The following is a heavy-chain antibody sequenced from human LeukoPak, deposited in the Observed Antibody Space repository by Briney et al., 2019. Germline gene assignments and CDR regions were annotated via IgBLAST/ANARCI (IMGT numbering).Heavy chain of an antibody. CDR2: IIPIFGTA. J-gene: IGHJ6*04. CDR1: GGTFSSYA. CDR3: ARASLDIVVVPAAISHLDV. Sequence: GASVKVSCKASGGTFSSYAISWVRQAPGQGLEWMGGIIPIFGTANYAQKFQGRVTITADESTSTAYMELSSLRSEDTAVYYCARASLDIVVVPAAISHLDVWGKGTTVTVSS. D-gene: IGHD2-2*01. V-gene: IGHV1-69*13.